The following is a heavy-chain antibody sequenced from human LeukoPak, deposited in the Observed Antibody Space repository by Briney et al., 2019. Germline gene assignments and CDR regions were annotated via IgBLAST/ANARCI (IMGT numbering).Heavy chain of an antibody. D-gene: IGHD2-15*01. J-gene: IGHJ3*02. Sequence: SETLSLTCTVSGGSISSGGYYWSWIRQHPGKGLEWIGYIYYSGSTYYNPSLKSRVTISVDTSKNQFSLKLSSVTAADTAVYYCARDGYSGGSCYTAGAFDIWGQGTMVTVSS. V-gene: IGHV4-31*03. CDR1: GGSISSGGYY. CDR2: IYYSGST. CDR3: ARDGYSGGSCYTAGAFDI.